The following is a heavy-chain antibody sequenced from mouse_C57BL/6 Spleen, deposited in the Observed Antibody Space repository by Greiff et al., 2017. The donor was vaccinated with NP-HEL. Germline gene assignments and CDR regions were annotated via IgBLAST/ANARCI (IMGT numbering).Heavy chain of an antibody. D-gene: IGHD4-1*01. V-gene: IGHV1-81*01. J-gene: IGHJ2*01. CDR3: ARNWDYFDY. CDR2: IYPRSGNT. Sequence: VQGVESGAELARPGASVKLSCKASGYTFTSYGISWVKQRTGQGLEWIGEIYPRSGNTYYNEKFKGKATLTADKSSSTAYMELRSLTSEDSAVYFCARNWDYFDYWGQGTTLTVSS. CDR1: GYTFTSYG.